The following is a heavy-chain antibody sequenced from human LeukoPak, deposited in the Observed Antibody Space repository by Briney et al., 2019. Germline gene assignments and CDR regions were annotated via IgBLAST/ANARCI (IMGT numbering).Heavy chain of an antibody. Sequence: ASVKVSCKASGYTFTNYYMHWVRQAPGQGLEWMGRINPNSGGTNYAQKLQGRVTMTTDTSTSTAYMELRSLRSDDTAVYYCARDRYSLAAAGTLGYWGQGTLVTVSS. CDR3: ARDRYSLAAAGTLGY. J-gene: IGHJ4*02. V-gene: IGHV1-2*06. CDR2: INPNSGGT. D-gene: IGHD6-13*01. CDR1: GYTFTNYY.